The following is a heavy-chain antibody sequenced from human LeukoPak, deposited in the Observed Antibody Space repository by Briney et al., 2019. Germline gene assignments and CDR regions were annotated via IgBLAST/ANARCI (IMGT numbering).Heavy chain of an antibody. J-gene: IGHJ4*02. D-gene: IGHD3-3*01. CDR1: GFTFSSYW. V-gene: IGHV3-74*01. CDR2: IKSDGSNT. CDR3: ARGGYYGSGRYYFDS. Sequence: PGGSLRPSCAASGFTFSSYWMHWVRQAPGRGLVWVSRIKSDGSNTNYADSVKGRFTISRDNAKNTLHLQMNSLRAEDTAVYYCARGGYYGSGRYYFDSWGQGTLVTVSS.